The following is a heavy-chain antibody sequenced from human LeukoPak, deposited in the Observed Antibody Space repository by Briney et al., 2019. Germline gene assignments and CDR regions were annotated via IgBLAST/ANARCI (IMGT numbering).Heavy chain of an antibody. J-gene: IGHJ6*02. CDR3: ALPGYCSSTSCYDYYYYYGMDV. CDR2: IIPILGIA. D-gene: IGHD2-2*01. CDR1: GGTFSSYA. V-gene: IGHV1-69*04. Sequence: SVKVSCKASGGTFSSYAIIWVRQAPGQGLEWMGRIIPILGIANYAQKFQGRVTITADKSTSTAYMELSSLRSEDTAVYYCALPGYCSSTSCYDYYYYYGMDVWGQGTTVTVSS.